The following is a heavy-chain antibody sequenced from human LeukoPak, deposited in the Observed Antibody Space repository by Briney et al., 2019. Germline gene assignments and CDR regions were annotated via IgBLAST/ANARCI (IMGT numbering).Heavy chain of an antibody. CDR3: AIASGGRGGLDS. CDR2: ISGSGGST. Sequence: GGSLRLSCAASGFTFSSYAMSWVRQAPGKGLEWVSAISGSGGSTYYADSVKGRFTISRDNSKNTLYLQLNSLRAEDTAVYYCAIASGGRGGLDSWGQGTLVTVSS. V-gene: IGHV3-23*01. D-gene: IGHD2-21*01. J-gene: IGHJ4*02. CDR1: GFTFSSYA.